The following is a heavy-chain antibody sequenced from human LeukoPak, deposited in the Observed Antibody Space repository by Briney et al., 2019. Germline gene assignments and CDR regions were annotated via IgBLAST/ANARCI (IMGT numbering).Heavy chain of an antibody. V-gene: IGHV4-30-4*01. CDR1: GGSISSGDYY. Sequence: SQTLSLTCTVSGGSISSGDYYWSWIRQPPGKGLEWIGYIYYSGSTYYNPSLKSRVTISVDTSKNQFSLKLSSVTAADTAAYYCAGKTRHGSRPVPYYFDYWGQGTLVTVSS. J-gene: IGHJ4*02. CDR3: AGKTRHGSRPVPYYFDY. CDR2: IYYSGST. D-gene: IGHD6-13*01.